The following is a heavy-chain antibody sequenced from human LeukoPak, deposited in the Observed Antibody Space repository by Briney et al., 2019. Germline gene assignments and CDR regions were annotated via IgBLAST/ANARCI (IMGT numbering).Heavy chain of an antibody. J-gene: IGHJ4*02. V-gene: IGHV3-48*01. CDR2: ISSSSSTI. CDR1: GFTFRSYA. Sequence: GGSLRLSCAASGFTFRSYAMSWVRQAPGKGLEWVSYISSSSSTIYYADSVKGRFTISRDNAKNSLYLQMNSLRAEDTAVYYCARVRSQGDIDYWGQGTLVTVSS. CDR3: ARVRSQGDIDY. D-gene: IGHD1-26*01.